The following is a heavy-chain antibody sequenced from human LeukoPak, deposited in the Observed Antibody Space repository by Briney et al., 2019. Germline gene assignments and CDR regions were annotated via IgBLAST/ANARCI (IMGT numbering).Heavy chain of an antibody. Sequence: ASVKVSCKASGYTFTGYYMHWVRQAPGQGLEWMGWMNPNSGNTGYAQKFQGRVTMTRNTSISTAYMELSSLRSEDMAVYYCAFPHYYDSSGYYYPDAFDIWGQGTMVTVSS. CDR2: MNPNSGNT. J-gene: IGHJ3*02. CDR1: GYTFTGYY. V-gene: IGHV1-8*02. CDR3: AFPHYYDSSGYYYPDAFDI. D-gene: IGHD3-22*01.